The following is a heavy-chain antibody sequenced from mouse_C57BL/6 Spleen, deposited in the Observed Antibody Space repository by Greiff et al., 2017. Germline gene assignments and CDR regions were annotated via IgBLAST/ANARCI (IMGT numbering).Heavy chain of an antibody. D-gene: IGHD1-1*01. Sequence: VQLQESGAELARPGASVKMSCKASGYTFTSYTMHWVKQRPGQGLEWIGYINPSSGYTKYNQKFKDKATLTADKSSSTAYMQLSSLTSEDSAVYYCARDYGRDYFDYWGQGTTLTVSS. CDR3: ARDYGRDYFDY. CDR2: INPSSGYT. J-gene: IGHJ2*01. CDR1: GYTFTSYT. V-gene: IGHV1-4*01.